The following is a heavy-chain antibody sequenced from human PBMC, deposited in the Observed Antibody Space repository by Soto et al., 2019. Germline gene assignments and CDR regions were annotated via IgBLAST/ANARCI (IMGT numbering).Heavy chain of an antibody. CDR1: GFTFSSYS. D-gene: IGHD3-10*01. CDR3: ARSGYYGSGSYYFAC. Sequence: EVQLVESGGGLVKPGGSLRLSCAASGFTFSSYSMNWVRQAPGKGLEWVSTISSSRSYIYSADSVKGRFTISRDNAKNTLYLQMNSLRAEDTAVYYCARSGYYGSGSYYFACWGQGTLVTVSS. V-gene: IGHV3-21*01. J-gene: IGHJ4*02. CDR2: ISSSRSYI.